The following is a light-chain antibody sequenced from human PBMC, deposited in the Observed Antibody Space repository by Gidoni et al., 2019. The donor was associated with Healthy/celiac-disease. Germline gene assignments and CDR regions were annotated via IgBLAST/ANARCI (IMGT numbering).Light chain of an antibody. V-gene: IGLV3-25*02. CDR3: QSADSSGTYGV. J-gene: IGLJ2*01. CDR2: TDS. Sequence: SYELTQPPSGSVSPGPTARITCSGDALPKQYAYWYQQKPGQAPVLVIYTDSERPSGIPERFSGSSSGTTVTLTISGVQAEDEADYYCQSADSSGTYGVFGGGTKLTVL. CDR1: ALPKQY.